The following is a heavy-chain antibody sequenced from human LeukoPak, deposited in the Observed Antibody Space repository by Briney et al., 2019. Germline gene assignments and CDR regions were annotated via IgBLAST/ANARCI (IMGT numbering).Heavy chain of an antibody. Sequence: SETLSLTCTVSGSSISRYYWSWIRQPPGKGLEWIGYIDYSGSTNYNSSLKSRVSISVDTSKSQFSLRLRSVTAADTAVYYCATGSRSYWYFDLWGRGTLVTVSS. J-gene: IGHJ2*01. V-gene: IGHV4-59*03. CDR3: ATGSRSYWYFDL. D-gene: IGHD1-14*01. CDR1: GSSISRYY. CDR2: IDYSGST.